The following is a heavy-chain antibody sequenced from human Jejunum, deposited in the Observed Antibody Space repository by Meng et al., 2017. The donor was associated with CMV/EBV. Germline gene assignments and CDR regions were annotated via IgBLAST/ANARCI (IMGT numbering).Heavy chain of an antibody. CDR1: GFTFNHDW. J-gene: IGHJ6*02. CDR2: IKSKTDGGAT. Sequence: ASGFTFNHDWMTWVRQAPGKGLEWVGRIKSKTDGGATDYAAPVKGRFTISRDDSKNTLYLQMNSLKTEDTALYYCSWVGGDYAMDVWGQGTTVTVSS. V-gene: IGHV3-15*01. CDR3: SWVGGDYAMDV. D-gene: IGHD3-3*01.